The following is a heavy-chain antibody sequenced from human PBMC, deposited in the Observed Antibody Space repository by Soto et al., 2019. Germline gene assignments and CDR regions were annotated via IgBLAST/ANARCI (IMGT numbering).Heavy chain of an antibody. D-gene: IGHD3-16*01. Sequence: SETLSLTHTVSWSSMSNYHWTWIRQSPGNGLYCVGYISYSVATNXXPSLKSRXXISVDTSKNHLSLKLXSMTAAYTASYYCARSPAYSYAVFDYWGQGALVAV. CDR2: ISYSVAT. CDR1: WSSMSNYH. V-gene: IGHV4-59*01. CDR3: ARSPAYSYAVFDY. J-gene: IGHJ4*02.